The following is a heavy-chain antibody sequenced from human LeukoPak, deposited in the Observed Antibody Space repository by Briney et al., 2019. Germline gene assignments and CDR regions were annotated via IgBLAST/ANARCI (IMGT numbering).Heavy chain of an antibody. CDR1: GGTFSSYA. V-gene: IGHV1-69*05. CDR3: ASSMIDSGLAEYFQH. Sequence: SVKVSCKASGGTFSSYAISWVRQAPGQGLEWMGGIIPIFGTANYAQKFQGRVTITTDESTSTAYMELSSLRSEDTAVYYCASSMIDSGLAEYFQHWGQGTLVTVSS. CDR2: IIPIFGTA. D-gene: IGHD3-22*01. J-gene: IGHJ1*01.